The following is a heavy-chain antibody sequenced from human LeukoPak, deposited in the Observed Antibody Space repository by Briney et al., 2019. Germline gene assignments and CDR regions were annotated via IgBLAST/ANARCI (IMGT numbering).Heavy chain of an antibody. CDR3: ARAIAQLGAQAHLDY. D-gene: IGHD1-26*01. J-gene: IGHJ4*02. CDR2: IYYSGNT. CDR1: GGSSSSSSYY. V-gene: IGHV4-39*07. Sequence: PSETPSLTCAVYGGSSSSSSYYCGWIRQPPGKGLEWIASIYYSGNTYYNPSLKSRVTISVDTSKNQLSLKLSSVTAADTAVYYGARAIAQLGAQAHLDYCGQGALVTVSP.